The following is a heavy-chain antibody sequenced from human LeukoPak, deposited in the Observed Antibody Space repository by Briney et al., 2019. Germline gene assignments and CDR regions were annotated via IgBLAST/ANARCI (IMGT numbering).Heavy chain of an antibody. V-gene: IGHV4-38-2*02. J-gene: IGHJ4*02. Sequence: SETLSLTCSVSGSSITSVSYWAWIRQAPEKGLEWIGSLSHSGATYYNPSLTSRLSTSVDTSNNRFSLTLRSVTAADTAVYYCARGGRRLAGGTAFLEYWGQGMLVTVSS. CDR3: ARGGRRLAGGTAFLEY. CDR2: LSHSGAT. D-gene: IGHD1-26*01. CDR1: GSSITSVSY.